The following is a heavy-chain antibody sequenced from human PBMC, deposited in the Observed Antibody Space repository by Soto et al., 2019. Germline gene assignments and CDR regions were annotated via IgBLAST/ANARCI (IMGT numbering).Heavy chain of an antibody. V-gene: IGHV4-34*01. D-gene: IGHD3-16*01. CDR3: ARAPGDGDNKGVFDY. CDR2: INHSGST. J-gene: IGHJ4*02. Sequence: QVQLQQWGAGLLKPSGTLSLTCAVYGGSFSGYYWSWIRQPPGKGLEWIGEINHSGSTNYNPSLKSRVTISVDTSKNQFSRKLSSVTAADTAVYYCARAPGDGDNKGVFDYWGQGTLVTVSS. CDR1: GGSFSGYY.